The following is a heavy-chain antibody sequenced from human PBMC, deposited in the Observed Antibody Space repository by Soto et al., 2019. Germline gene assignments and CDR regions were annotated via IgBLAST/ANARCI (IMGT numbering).Heavy chain of an antibody. V-gene: IGHV3-30*18. CDR2: ISSDGINK. Sequence: QVQLVESGGGVVQPGRSLRLSCAASGFTFSTYGMHWVRQAPGKGLEWVAVISSDGINKYYPDSVKGRFTIARDNSKNTLYLQINSLRAEDTAAYYCAKCMWEYSGYDADFDYWGQGTLVTVSS. CDR3: AKCMWEYSGYDADFDY. CDR1: GFTFSTYG. J-gene: IGHJ4*02. D-gene: IGHD5-12*01.